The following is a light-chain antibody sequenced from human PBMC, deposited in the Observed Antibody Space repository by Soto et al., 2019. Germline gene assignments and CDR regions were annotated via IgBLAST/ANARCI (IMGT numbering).Light chain of an antibody. CDR3: QQSYSGLPMYT. Sequence: DIQMTQSPSSLSASVGDRVTISCRASQNIGYFLNWYQQKPGKAPKLLIYAASSLQSGVTSRFSGSGSGTDFTLTISSLQPDDFATYYCQQSYSGLPMYTFVQGTKL. CDR2: AAS. J-gene: IGKJ2*01. CDR1: QNIGYF. V-gene: IGKV1-39*01.